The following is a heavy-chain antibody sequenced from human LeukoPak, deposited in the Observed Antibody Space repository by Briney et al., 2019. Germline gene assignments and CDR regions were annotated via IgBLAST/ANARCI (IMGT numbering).Heavy chain of an antibody. D-gene: IGHD1-1*01. CDR1: GFTFSSYG. CDR2: ICGSGGST. V-gene: IGHV3-23*01. J-gene: IGHJ4*02. Sequence: PGGSLRLSCAASGFTFSSYGMSWVRQAPGKGLEWVSAICGSGGSTYYADSVKGRFTISRDNSKNTLYLQTNSLRAEHSAVYYCVRDFMYNKACTGCWGQGTLVTVSS. CDR3: VRDFMYNKACTGC.